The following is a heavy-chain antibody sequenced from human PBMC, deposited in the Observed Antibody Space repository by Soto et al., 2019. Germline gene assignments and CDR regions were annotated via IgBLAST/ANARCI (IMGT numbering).Heavy chain of an antibody. CDR3: ARDMHAGFTHYYGMDV. V-gene: IGHV4-59*01. D-gene: IGHD2-8*01. CDR1: DGSITSYD. J-gene: IGHJ6*02. CDR2: TAYTGNT. Sequence: SETQCPTCVVSDGSITSYDVIWIRPFPGKGLEWIAYTAYTGNTNYNPSLKSRVTISMDTSKNQLSLKLTSMTAADTAVYYCARDMHAGFTHYYGMDVWGQGTTVTFSS.